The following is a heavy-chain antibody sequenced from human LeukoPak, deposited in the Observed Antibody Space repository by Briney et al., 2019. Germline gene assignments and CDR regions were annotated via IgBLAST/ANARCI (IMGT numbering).Heavy chain of an antibody. J-gene: IGHJ3*01. D-gene: IGHD5-12*01. Sequence: ASVKVSCKASGYTFTGYYIHWVRQAPGQGLEWMGWINPNSGGTNYAQKFQGRVTMTRDTSISTAYMELNRLRSDDTAVYYCVLWEIVHYAFDFWGQGTMVTVSS. CDR3: VLWEIVHYAFDF. CDR1: GYTFTGYY. V-gene: IGHV1-2*02. CDR2: INPNSGGT.